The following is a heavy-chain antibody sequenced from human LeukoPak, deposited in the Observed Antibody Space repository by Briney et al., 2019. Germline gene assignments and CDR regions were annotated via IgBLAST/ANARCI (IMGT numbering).Heavy chain of an antibody. D-gene: IGHD3-9*01. CDR1: GGSISSGSYY. CDR2: IYTSGST. CDR3: ARHADFRYFDWSDAFDI. J-gene: IGHJ3*02. Sequence: SETPSLTCTVSGGSISSGSYYWSWVRQPAGKGLEWIGRIYTSGSTNYNPSLKSRVTISVDTSKNQFSLKLSSVTAADTAVYYCARHADFRYFDWSDAFDIWGQGTMVTVSS. V-gene: IGHV4-61*02.